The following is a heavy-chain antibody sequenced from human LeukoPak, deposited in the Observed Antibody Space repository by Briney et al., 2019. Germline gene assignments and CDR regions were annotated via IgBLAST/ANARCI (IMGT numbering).Heavy chain of an antibody. CDR1: GFTFSSYA. CDR2: ISGSGGST. Sequence: GGSLRLSCAASGFTFSSYAMSWVRQAPGKGLEWVSAISGSGGSTYYADSVKGRFTISRDNSKNTLYLQMNSLRAEDTAVYYCAKDSWDLGYCSGGSCYPVDYWGQGTLVTVSS. J-gene: IGHJ4*02. D-gene: IGHD2-15*01. CDR3: AKDSWDLGYCSGGSCYPVDY. V-gene: IGHV3-23*01.